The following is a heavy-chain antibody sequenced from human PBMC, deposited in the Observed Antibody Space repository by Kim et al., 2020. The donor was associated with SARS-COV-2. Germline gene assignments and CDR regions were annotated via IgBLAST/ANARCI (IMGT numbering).Heavy chain of an antibody. CDR2: INHSGST. Sequence: SETLSLTCAVYGGSFSGYYWSWIRQPPGKGLEWIGEINHSGSTNYNPSLKSRVTISVDTSKNQFSLKLSSVTAADTAVYYCARGPVLRFLEWLWSGAFDIWGQGTMVTVSS. CDR1: GGSFSGYY. D-gene: IGHD3-3*01. J-gene: IGHJ3*02. CDR3: ARGPVLRFLEWLWSGAFDI. V-gene: IGHV4-34*01.